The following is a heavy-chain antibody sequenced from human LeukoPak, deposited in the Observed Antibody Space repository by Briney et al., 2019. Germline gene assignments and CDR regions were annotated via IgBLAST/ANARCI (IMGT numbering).Heavy chain of an antibody. CDR1: GYSFTDYY. V-gene: IGHV1-2*02. J-gene: IGHJ5*02. Sequence: GASVKVSCKTSGYSFTDYYMHWVRQAPGQRLEWMGWINPNSGGTSSAQKFQGRVTMTRDTSITTVYMEVRWLTSDDTAVYYCARADRLHGGPYLIGPWGQGTLVTVSS. CDR2: INPNSGGT. D-gene: IGHD2-21*01. CDR3: ARADRLHGGPYLIGP.